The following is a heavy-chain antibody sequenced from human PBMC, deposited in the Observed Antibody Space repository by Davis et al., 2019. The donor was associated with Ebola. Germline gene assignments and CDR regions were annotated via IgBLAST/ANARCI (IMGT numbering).Heavy chain of an antibody. Sequence: GESLKISCAASGFTFSSYTMSWVRQAPGKGLEWVSAIGGGSVNTYYADSVKGRFTVSRDNSKNTLYLQMNSLRVEDTAVYYCAKPPRVTNPGAYWGQGTLVTVSS. D-gene: IGHD4-17*01. V-gene: IGHV3-23*01. CDR2: IGGGSVNT. CDR3: AKPPRVTNPGAY. J-gene: IGHJ4*02. CDR1: GFTFSSYT.